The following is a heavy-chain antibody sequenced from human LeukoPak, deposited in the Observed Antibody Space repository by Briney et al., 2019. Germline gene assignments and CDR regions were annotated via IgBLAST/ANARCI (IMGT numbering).Heavy chain of an antibody. D-gene: IGHD3-22*01. CDR2: INPNSGGT. CDR3: ARDKVNSEYYYDSSGYYLHDY. J-gene: IGHJ4*02. CDR1: GYTFTGYY. Sequence: ASVKVSCKASGYTFTGYYMHWVRQAPGQGLEWMGWINPNSGGTNYAQKFQGRVTMTRDTSISTAYMELSRLRSDDTAVYYCARDKVNSEYYYDSSGYYLHDYWGQGTLVTVPS. V-gene: IGHV1-2*02.